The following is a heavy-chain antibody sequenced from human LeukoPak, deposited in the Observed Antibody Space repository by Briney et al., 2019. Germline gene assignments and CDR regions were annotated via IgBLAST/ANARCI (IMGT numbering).Heavy chain of an antibody. J-gene: IGHJ1*01. CDR1: GGSISNW. D-gene: IGHD5-24*01. V-gene: IGHV4-4*02. CDR3: ARHMEMTGTRGFPD. CDR2: QSGGT. Sequence: SGTLSLTCAVSGGSISNWWSWVRQPPGKGLECQSGGTNYNPSLKSRVFISVDNSKNQFSLNLRSVTAADTAVYYCARHMEMTGTRGFPDWGQGTLVTVSS.